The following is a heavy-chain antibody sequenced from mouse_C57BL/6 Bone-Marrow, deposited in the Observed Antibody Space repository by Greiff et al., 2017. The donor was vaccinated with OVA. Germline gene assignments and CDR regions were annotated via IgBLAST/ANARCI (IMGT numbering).Heavy chain of an antibody. CDR2: ILPGSGST. CDR1: GYTFTGYW. CDR3: FKGRWYGNFACFDY. D-gene: IGHD2-10*02. V-gene: IGHV1-9*01. J-gene: IGHJ2*01. Sequence: QVQLQQSGAELMKPGASVKLSCKATGYTFTGYWIEWVKQRPGHGLEWIGEILPGSGSTNYNEKFKGKATFTADTSSNTAYMQLSSLTPADSAIYYFFKGRWYGNFACFDYWGQGTTLTVSS.